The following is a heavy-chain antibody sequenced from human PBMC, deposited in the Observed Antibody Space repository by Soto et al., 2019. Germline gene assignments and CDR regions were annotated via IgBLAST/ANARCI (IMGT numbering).Heavy chain of an antibody. V-gene: IGHV3-21*01. CDR1: GFTFSSYS. J-gene: IGHJ4*02. Sequence: GSLRLSCAASGFTFSSYSMNWVRQAPGKGLEWVSSISSSSSYIYYADSVKGRFTISRDNAKNSLYLQMNSLRAEDTAVYYCASSTASVATRQDYWGQGTLVTVSS. CDR2: ISSSSSYI. CDR3: ASSTASVATRQDY. D-gene: IGHD5-12*01.